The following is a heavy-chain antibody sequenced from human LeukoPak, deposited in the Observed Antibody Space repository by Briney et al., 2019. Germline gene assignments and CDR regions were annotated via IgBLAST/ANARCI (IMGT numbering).Heavy chain of an antibody. J-gene: IGHJ2*01. D-gene: IGHD4-17*01. Sequence: SETLSLTCTVSGGPISSHYWRWLRQPAGKRPECFGRISATGSTGDNPSFRSRLTLSIDRSKSQLSLTLTSMTAADSAVYYCARVRGYGDFVGNFELCGRGSSVTVSS. CDR3: ARVRGYGDFVGNFEL. CDR2: ISATGST. V-gene: IGHV4-4*07. CDR1: GGPISSHY.